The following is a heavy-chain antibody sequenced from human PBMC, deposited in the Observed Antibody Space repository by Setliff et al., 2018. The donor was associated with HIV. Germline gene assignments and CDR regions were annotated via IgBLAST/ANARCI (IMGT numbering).Heavy chain of an antibody. CDR2: INPNSGGT. D-gene: IGHD3-10*01. V-gene: IGHV1-2*06. Sequence: ASVKVSCKASGYTFTGYYMHWVRQAPGQGLEWMGRINPNSGGTNSAQKFRGRVTMTRDTSISTAYMELSRLRSDDTAVYYCARNFGLSPSGKYYYYYGMDIWGQGTTVTVSS. CDR1: GYTFTGYY. CDR3: ARNFGLSPSGKYYYYYGMDI. J-gene: IGHJ6*02.